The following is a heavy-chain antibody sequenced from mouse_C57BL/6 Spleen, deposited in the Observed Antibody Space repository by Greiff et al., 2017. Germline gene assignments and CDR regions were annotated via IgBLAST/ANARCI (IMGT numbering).Heavy chain of an antibody. V-gene: IGHV1-81*01. CDR2: IYPRSGNT. Sequence: QVQLQQSGAELARPGASVKLSCKASGYTFTSYGISWVKQSTGRGLEWLGEIYPRSGNTYDTEEFKGKATLTADKSSSTAYMGLRSLTSEYSAVYFCASPYSPYAMDYWGQGTSVTVSS. D-gene: IGHD1-1*01. J-gene: IGHJ4*01. CDR1: GYTFTSYG. CDR3: ASPYSPYAMDY.